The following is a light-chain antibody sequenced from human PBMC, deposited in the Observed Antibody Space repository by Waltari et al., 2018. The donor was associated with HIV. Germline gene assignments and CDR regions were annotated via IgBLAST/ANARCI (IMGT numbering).Light chain of an antibody. V-gene: IGLV2-14*01. J-gene: IGLJ3*02. CDR2: NAN. Sequence: QSALTPPASVSGSPGQSVTISCIGSDIDIGIYDYISWYHHPPNRAPRLVVFNANIRPSGSPFRFAGSKSGNTASLTISGLQADDEGVYYCSSYVTGGSLLFGGGTQVTVL. CDR3: SSYVTGGSLL. CDR1: DIDIGIYDY.